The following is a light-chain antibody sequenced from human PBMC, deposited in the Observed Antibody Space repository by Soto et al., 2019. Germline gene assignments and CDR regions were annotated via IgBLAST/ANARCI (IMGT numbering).Light chain of an antibody. CDR2: KAS. V-gene: IGKV1-5*03. CDR3: QHYNSYSEA. Sequence: DIQMTQSPSTLSGSVGDRVTITCRASQTISSGLAWYQQKPGKAPKLLIYKASTLKSGVPSRFSGSGSGTEFTLTISRLQPDDFATYYCQHYNSYSEAFGQGTKVELK. CDR1: QTISSG. J-gene: IGKJ1*01.